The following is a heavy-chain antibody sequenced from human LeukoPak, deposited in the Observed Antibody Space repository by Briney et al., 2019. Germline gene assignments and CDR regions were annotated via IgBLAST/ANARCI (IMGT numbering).Heavy chain of an antibody. CDR3: AKSTTSYYDYVWGSYRYKDEAFDI. V-gene: IGHV3-30*02. Sequence: GGSLRLSCAASGFTFSSYGMHWVRQAPGKGLEWVAFIRYDGSNKYYADSVRGRFTISRDNSKNTLYLQMNSLRAEDTAVYHCAKSTTSYYDYVWGSYRYKDEAFDIWGQGTMVTVSS. CDR2: IRYDGSNK. J-gene: IGHJ3*02. D-gene: IGHD3-16*02. CDR1: GFTFSSYG.